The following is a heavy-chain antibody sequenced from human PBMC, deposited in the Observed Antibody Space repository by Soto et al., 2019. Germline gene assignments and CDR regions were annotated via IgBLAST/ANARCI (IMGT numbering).Heavy chain of an antibody. J-gene: IGHJ3*01. CDR2: VNAHNHIT. V-gene: IGHV1-18*01. D-gene: IGHD1-26*01. Sequence: QLVQSGAEVKKRGASMKVSCQASGYSVDSFGIRWVRQAPGQGLEWMGRVNAHNHITKYAQKFQDRVTITRDTSTSTDYLEVRSLRSDDTAVYYCARDLRVGANSDACDVWGQGTMVTVSS. CDR3: ARDLRVGANSDACDV. CDR1: GYSVDSFG.